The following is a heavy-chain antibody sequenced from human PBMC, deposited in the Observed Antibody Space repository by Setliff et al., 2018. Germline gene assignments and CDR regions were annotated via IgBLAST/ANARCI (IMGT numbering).Heavy chain of an antibody. CDR1: GDSIISGSYH. CDR2: IHPSGNT. CDR3: ARTTGSTHNWLDP. D-gene: IGHD1-1*01. V-gene: IGHV4-61*02. J-gene: IGHJ5*02. Sequence: PSETLSLTCTVSGDSIISGSYHWSWIRKPAGKGLEWIGRIHPSGNTNYNPSLKSRVTISVDTSKNQFSLKVSSVTAADTAVYYCARTTGSTHNWLDPWGPGTLGTVS.